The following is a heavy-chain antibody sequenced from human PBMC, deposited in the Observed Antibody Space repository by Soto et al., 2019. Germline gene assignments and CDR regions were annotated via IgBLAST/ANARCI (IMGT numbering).Heavy chain of an antibody. Sequence: GGSLRLSCAASGFTFSSYGMHWVRQAPGKGLEWVAVIWYDGSNKYYADSVKGRFTISRDNSKNTLYLQMNSLRAEDTAVYYCPRDLDDSSGYYQPPGDYWGQGTLVTVSS. CDR2: IWYDGSNK. CDR1: GFTFSSYG. D-gene: IGHD3-22*01. CDR3: PRDLDDSSGYYQPPGDY. V-gene: IGHV3-33*01. J-gene: IGHJ4*02.